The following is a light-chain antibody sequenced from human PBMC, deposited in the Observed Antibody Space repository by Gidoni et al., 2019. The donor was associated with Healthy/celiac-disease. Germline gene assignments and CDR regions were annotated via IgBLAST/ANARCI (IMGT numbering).Light chain of an antibody. CDR3: QQYDNLLRT. J-gene: IGKJ4*01. CDR2: DAS. Sequence: DIQMTQSPSSLSASVGDRDTITCQASQDISNYLNWYQQKPGKAPKLLIYDASNLETGVPSRFSGSGSGTDFTFTISSLQPEDIATYYCQQYDNLLRTFGGGTKVEIK. V-gene: IGKV1-33*01. CDR1: QDISNY.